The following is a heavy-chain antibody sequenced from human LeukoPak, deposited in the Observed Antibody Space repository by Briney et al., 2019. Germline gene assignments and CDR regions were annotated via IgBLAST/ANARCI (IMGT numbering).Heavy chain of an antibody. Sequence: SETLSLTCAVYGGSFSGYYWSWIRQPPGKGLEWIGSIYYSGSTYYNPSLKSRVTISVDTSKNQFSLKLSSVTAADTAVYYCARHVVVVTAIEDAFDIWGQGTMVTVSS. J-gene: IGHJ3*02. CDR2: IYYSGST. CDR3: ARHVVVVTAIEDAFDI. D-gene: IGHD2-21*02. V-gene: IGHV4-34*01. CDR1: GGSFSGYY.